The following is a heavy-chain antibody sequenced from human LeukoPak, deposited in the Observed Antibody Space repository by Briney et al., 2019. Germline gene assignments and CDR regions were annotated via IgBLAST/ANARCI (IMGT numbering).Heavy chain of an antibody. D-gene: IGHD6-19*01. J-gene: IGHJ4*02. CDR2: IIPVFDTT. V-gene: IGHV1-69*05. CDR1: GGTFSSYA. CDR3: ARDPGIVVAGGFPSAL. Sequence: GASVKVSCKASGGTFSSYAISWVRQAPGQGLEWMGGIIPVFDTTNYAQKFQGRVTMTTDTSTSTAYMELRSLRSDDTAVYYCARDPGIVVAGGFPSALWGQGTLVIVSS.